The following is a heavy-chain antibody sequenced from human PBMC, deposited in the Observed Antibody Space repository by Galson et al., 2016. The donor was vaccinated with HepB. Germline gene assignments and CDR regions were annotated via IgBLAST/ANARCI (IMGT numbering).Heavy chain of an antibody. CDR1: GFTFSTYG. CDR2: IWHDGSNK. D-gene: IGHD6-6*01. CDR3: AKVRQLAYSYGMDV. Sequence: SLRLSCAASGFTFSTYGMRWVRQAPGKGLEWVAVIWHDGSNKYYADSVKGRFTISRDSSTLYLQMNSLRAEDTAVYYCAKVRQLAYSYGMDVWGQGTTVTVSS. V-gene: IGHV3-33*06. J-gene: IGHJ6*02.